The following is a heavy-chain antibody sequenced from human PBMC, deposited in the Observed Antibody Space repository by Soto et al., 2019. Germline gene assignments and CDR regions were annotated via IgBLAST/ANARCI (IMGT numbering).Heavy chain of an antibody. D-gene: IGHD6-13*01. CDR3: ARDQSWPELVWWFDP. CDR1: GYSFTSHY. J-gene: IGHJ5*02. V-gene: IGHV1-46*03. Sequence: QVQLVQSGAEVKKPGASVKASCKAIGYSFTSHYMHWVRQAPGQGLEWMGTIYPGGVNIGYEEKFTGRATMTKDTSTSTVYMELNGLRSEATAVYYCARDQSWPELVWWFDPWGQGTVVTVSA. CDR2: IYPGGVNI.